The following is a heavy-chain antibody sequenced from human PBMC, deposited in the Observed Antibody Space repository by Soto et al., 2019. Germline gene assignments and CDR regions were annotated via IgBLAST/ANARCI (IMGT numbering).Heavy chain of an antibody. J-gene: IGHJ4*02. CDR2: ITWNSDSL. CDR3: TKSRGVAGRPLDD. CDR1: GFVFEDYA. V-gene: IGHV3-9*01. D-gene: IGHD6-6*01. Sequence: EVQLVESGGGLVQPGRSLRLSCAASGFVFEDYAMHWVRQAPGKGLEWVSSITWNSDSLAYKGYVKGRFTISRDNSKNSLYLEMDSLRPEDTALYYCTKSRGVAGRPLDDWGQGTLVTVSS.